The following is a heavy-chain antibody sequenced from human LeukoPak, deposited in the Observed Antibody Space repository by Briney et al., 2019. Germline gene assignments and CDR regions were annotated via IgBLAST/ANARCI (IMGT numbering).Heavy chain of an antibody. Sequence: SETLSLTCTVSGGSISSYYWSWIRQPAGKGLEWIGRIYTSGSTNYNASLKSRVSMSVDTSKNQFSLKLSSVTAADTAVYYCASSRTQGAFDIWGQGTMVTVSS. CDR2: IYTSGST. CDR3: ASSRTQGAFDI. V-gene: IGHV4-4*07. J-gene: IGHJ3*02. CDR1: GGSISSYY.